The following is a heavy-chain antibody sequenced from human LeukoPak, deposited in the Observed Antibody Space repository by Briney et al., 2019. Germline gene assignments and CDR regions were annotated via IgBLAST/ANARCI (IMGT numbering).Heavy chain of an antibody. CDR3: ARVTGYDILTGEYYFDY. D-gene: IGHD3-9*01. V-gene: IGHV4-31*03. J-gene: IGHJ4*02. Sequence: SETLSLTCTVSGGSISSGGSYWSWLRPHPGKGLEWFGYIYYSGSTYYHPSLKSRVTISVDTSKNQFSLKLSSVTAADTAVYYCARVTGYDILTGEYYFDYWGQGTLVTVSS. CDR2: IYYSGST. CDR1: GGSISSGGSY.